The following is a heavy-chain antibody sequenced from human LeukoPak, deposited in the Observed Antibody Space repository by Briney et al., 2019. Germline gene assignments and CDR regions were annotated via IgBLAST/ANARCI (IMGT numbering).Heavy chain of an antibody. V-gene: IGHV3-48*03. Sequence: GGSLRLSCAASGFTFSSYEMNWVRQAPGKGLEWVSYISIGGSTIYYADSVKGRFTISRDNAKNSLYLQMDSLRAEDTAVYFCARDPGYGHSWRNLFDYWGQGTVV. J-gene: IGHJ4*02. CDR3: ARDPGYGHSWRNLFDY. CDR2: ISIGGSTI. CDR1: GFTFSSYE. D-gene: IGHD6-13*01.